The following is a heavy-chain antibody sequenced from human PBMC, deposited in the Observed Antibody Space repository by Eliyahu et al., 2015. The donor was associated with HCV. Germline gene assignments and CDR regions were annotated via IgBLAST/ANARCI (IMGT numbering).Heavy chain of an antibody. V-gene: IGHV4-39*01. CDR3: ARHGNGYDFWSGYSVDY. CDR2: XYYSGRT. J-gene: IGHJ4*02. Sequence: QLQLQESGPGLVKPSETLSLTCTVSGXSIXSSSYYWGWXXQPPGKGLEWIGXXYYSGRTNYNPSLKSRVTISVDTSKXQFSLKLSSVTAADTAVYYCARHGNGYDFWSGYSVDYWGQGTLVTVSS. D-gene: IGHD3-3*01. CDR1: GXSIXSSSYY.